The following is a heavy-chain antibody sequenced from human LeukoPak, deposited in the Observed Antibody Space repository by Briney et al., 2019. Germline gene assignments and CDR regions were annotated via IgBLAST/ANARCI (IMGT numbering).Heavy chain of an antibody. J-gene: IGHJ4*02. D-gene: IGHD3-16*01. V-gene: IGHV3-33*01. CDR1: GFTFSSYG. CDR2: IRYDGSHK. Sequence: AGRSLRLSCAASGFTFSSYGMHWVRQAPGRGLEWVALIRYDGSHKYYADSVQGRFTISRDNSNNALYLQMNSLRAEDTAVYYCARIPLGGQIVDYWGQGTLVTVSS. CDR3: ARIPLGGQIVDY.